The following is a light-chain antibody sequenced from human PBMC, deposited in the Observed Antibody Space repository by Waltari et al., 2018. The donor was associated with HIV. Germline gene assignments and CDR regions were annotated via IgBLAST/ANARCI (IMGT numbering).Light chain of an antibody. CDR1: NIGSKS. CDR2: DDS. Sequence: SYVLTQPPSVSVAPGQTARITCGGNNIGSKSVHWYQQKPGQAPVLVVYDDSDRPSGIPGRFSGSNSGNTATLTISRVEVGDEADYYCQVWDSSSDHPGVVFGGGTKLTVL. V-gene: IGLV3-21*02. J-gene: IGLJ2*01. CDR3: QVWDSSSDHPGVV.